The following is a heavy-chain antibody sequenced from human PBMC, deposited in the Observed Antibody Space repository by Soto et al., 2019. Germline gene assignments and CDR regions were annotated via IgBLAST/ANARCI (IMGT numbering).Heavy chain of an antibody. J-gene: IGHJ4*02. CDR1: GFIFTNFW. D-gene: IGHD6-13*01. V-gene: IGHV3-74*01. Sequence: GGSLRLSCEASGFIFTNFWMHWVRQVPGNGLVWVSRIDTSGSSTSYADSVKGRFTISRDNAKNTVSLQMNSLRAEDTGVYYCAKDSWYFDLWSQGSLVTVSS. CDR2: IDTSGSST. CDR3: AKDSWYFDL.